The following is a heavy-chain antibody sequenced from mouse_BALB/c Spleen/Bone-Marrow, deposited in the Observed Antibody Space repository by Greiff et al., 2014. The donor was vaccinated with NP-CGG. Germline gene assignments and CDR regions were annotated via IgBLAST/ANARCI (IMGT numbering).Heavy chain of an antibody. V-gene: IGHV3-8*02. CDR3: ATGCYFDY. D-gene: IGHD4-1*01. CDR2: ITYSANT. J-gene: IGHJ2*01. CDR1: GDSITRGY. Sequence: VQLKESGPSLVKPSQTLSLTCSVTGDSITRGYWNWIRKFPGNKLEYMGYITYSANTYYNPSLKSRLSITRDTSKNQYYLQLNSVTTEDAATYYCATGCYFDYWGQGTTLTVSS.